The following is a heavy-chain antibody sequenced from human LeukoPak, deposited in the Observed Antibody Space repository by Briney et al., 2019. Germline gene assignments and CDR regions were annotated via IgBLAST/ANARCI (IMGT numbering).Heavy chain of an antibody. J-gene: IGHJ6*03. V-gene: IGHV4-39*07. CDR1: GGSISSSSYY. Sequence: SETLSLTCTVSGGSISSSSYYWGWIRQPPGKGLEWIGYIYYSGSTNYNPSLKSRVTISVDTSKNQFSLKLSSVTAADTAVYYCARGTAKGYYYMDVWGKGTTVTVSS. CDR2: IYYSGST. CDR3: ARGTAKGYYYMDV.